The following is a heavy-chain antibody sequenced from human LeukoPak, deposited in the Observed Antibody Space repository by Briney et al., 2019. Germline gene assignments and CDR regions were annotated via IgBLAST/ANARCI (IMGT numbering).Heavy chain of an antibody. D-gene: IGHD6-13*01. Sequence: GGSLRLSCAASGLAVSSNYMSWVRQPPGKGLEWVSLIDSSGNTFYADSVKGRFTISRDYLKNSLYLQMNSLRAEDTALYYCARDPVVASPGPFYYHYMDVWGKGTTVTVSS. V-gene: IGHV3-53*01. CDR1: GLAVSSNY. J-gene: IGHJ6*03. CDR3: ARDPVVASPGPFYYHYMDV. CDR2: IDSSGNT.